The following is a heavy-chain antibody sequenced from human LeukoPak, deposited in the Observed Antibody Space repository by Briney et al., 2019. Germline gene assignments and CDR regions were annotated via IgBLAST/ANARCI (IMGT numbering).Heavy chain of an antibody. CDR3: ARGKVHDAFDI. Sequence: SETLSLTCTVSGGSISSGSYYWGWIRQPPGKGLEWIGSIYYSGSTYCNPSLKSRVTISVDTSKNQFSLKLSSVTAADTAVYYCARGKVHDAFDIWGQGTMVTVSS. CDR1: GGSISSGSYY. CDR2: IYYSGST. D-gene: IGHD1-1*01. J-gene: IGHJ3*02. V-gene: IGHV4-39*07.